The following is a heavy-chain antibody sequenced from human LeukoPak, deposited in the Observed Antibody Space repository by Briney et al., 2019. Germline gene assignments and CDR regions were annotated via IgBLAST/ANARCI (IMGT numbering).Heavy chain of an antibody. J-gene: IGHJ4*02. Sequence: RVGSLRLSRAASGFALSDYSMNWVRQAPGKGLEWISAITSDSNLIYYADSMRGRITISRDNAENSVYLQMNGLRAEDTAIYYCASGGATVWGYWGQGALVIVSS. CDR2: ITSDSNLI. D-gene: IGHD3-16*01. V-gene: IGHV3-21*06. CDR3: ASGGATVWGY. CDR1: GFALSDYS.